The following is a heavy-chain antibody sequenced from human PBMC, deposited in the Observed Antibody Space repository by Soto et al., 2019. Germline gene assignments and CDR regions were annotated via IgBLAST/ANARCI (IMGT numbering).Heavy chain of an antibody. CDR2: IYASGST. Sequence: SSSXSLTCTFSVCSIIIYDFILIRQPAGKGLEFIGRIYASGSTNYNPSLKSRVTMSVDTSKNQFSLKLSSVTAADTAVYYCARQGWLGELVGCLETWGQGPLVNVYS. CDR3: ARQGWLGELVGCLET. V-gene: IGHV4-4*07. J-gene: IGHJ4*02. CDR1: VCSIIIYD. D-gene: IGHD3-10*01.